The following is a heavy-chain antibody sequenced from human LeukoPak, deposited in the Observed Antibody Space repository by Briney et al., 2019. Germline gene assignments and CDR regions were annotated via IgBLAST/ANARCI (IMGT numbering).Heavy chain of an antibody. D-gene: IGHD2-15*01. CDR2: TKPDGSAE. J-gene: IGHJ4*02. CDR1: GFSLRNYW. V-gene: IGHV3-7*01. Sequence: AGGSLRLSCVASGFSLRNYWMGWVRQAPGKGLEWVANTKPDGSAEYYADSVRGRFTASRDNANNLLYLQMNRLRAEDAAVHYCARDGGLHTNFDYWGQGTLLTVSS. CDR3: ARDGGLHTNFDY.